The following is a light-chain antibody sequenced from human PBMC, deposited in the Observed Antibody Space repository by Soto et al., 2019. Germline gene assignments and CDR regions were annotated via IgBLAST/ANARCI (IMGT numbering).Light chain of an antibody. CDR2: EVT. CDR1: SSDVGGYNY. V-gene: IGLV2-8*01. J-gene: IGLJ3*02. Sequence: QSVLTQPPSASGSPGQSATISCTGTSSDVGGYNYVSWYQQHPGKAPKLIIYEVTKRPSGVPDRFSGSKSGNTASLTVSGLLAEDEANYYCSSHAGINNVVFGGGTKLTVL. CDR3: SSHAGINNVV.